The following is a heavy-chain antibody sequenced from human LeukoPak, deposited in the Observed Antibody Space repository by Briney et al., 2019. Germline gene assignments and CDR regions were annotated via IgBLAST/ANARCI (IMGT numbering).Heavy chain of an antibody. J-gene: IGHJ3*02. V-gene: IGHV3-33*01. D-gene: IGHD6-19*01. CDR1: GFTFSSYG. Sequence: GGSLRLSCAASGFTFSSYGMHWVRQAPGKGLEWVAVIWYDGSNKYYADSVKGRFTISRDNSKNTPYLQMNSLRAEDTAVYYCARDGYSSGWYNFGHDAFDIWGQGTMVTVSS. CDR3: ARDGYSSGWYNFGHDAFDI. CDR2: IWYDGSNK.